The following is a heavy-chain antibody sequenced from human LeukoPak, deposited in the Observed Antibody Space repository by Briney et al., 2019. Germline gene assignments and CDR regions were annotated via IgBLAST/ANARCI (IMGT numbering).Heavy chain of an antibody. V-gene: IGHV3-7*01. Sequence: PGGSPRLYCAASVLTFSSHWKNWVRQAPGKGLEWVANINGDGRDKYYVGSVRGRFTISRDNADNALYLQMNSLRGDDTALYYCARGVDSAIDWWGQGTLVTVSS. CDR2: INGDGRDK. D-gene: IGHD3-9*01. CDR3: ARGVDSAIDW. J-gene: IGHJ4*02. CDR1: VLTFSSHW.